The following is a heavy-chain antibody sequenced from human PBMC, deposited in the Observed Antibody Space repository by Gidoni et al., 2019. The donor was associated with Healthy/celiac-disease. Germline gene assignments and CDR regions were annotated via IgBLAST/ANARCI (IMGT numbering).Heavy chain of an antibody. V-gene: IGHV3-23*04. CDR3: AKAYEYYDSSGYLVDFFDY. Sequence: EVQLVESGGGLVQPGGSLRLSCAASGFTFSSYAMRWVRQAPGKGLEWVSAISGSGGSTYYADSVKGRFTISRDNSKNTLYLQMNSLRAEDTAVYYCAKAYEYYDSSGYLVDFFDYWGQGTLVTVSS. CDR2: ISGSGGST. CDR1: GFTFSSYA. J-gene: IGHJ4*02. D-gene: IGHD3-22*01.